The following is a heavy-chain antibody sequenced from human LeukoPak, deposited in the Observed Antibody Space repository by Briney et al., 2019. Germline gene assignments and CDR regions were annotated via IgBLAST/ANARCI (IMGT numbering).Heavy chain of an antibody. J-gene: IGHJ4*02. D-gene: IGHD4-17*01. V-gene: IGHV3-23*01. Sequence: GSLRLSCAASGFTFSSYAMSWVRQAPGKGLEWVSAISGSGGSTYYADSVKGRFTISRDNSKNTLYLQMNSLRAEDTAVYYCANDEQGDYGDYAAPFDYWGQGTLVAVSS. CDR1: GFTFSSYA. CDR2: ISGSGGST. CDR3: ANDEQGDYGDYAAPFDY.